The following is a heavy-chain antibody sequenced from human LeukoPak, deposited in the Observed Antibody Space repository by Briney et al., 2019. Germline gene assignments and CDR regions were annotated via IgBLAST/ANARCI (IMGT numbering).Heavy chain of an antibody. CDR2: IYYSGST. J-gene: IGHJ4*02. D-gene: IGHD3-10*01. V-gene: IGHV4-39*01. CDR1: GGSISGSNDY. CDR3: ARHFRSYYGSGSYYPTYFDY. Sequence: SETLSLTCTVSGGSISGSNDYWAWIRQPPGKGLEWIGNIYYSGSTYYKPSLKSRVTISVDTSKHQFSLKLSSVTAADTAVYYCARHFRSYYGSGSYYPTYFDYWGQGTLVTVSS.